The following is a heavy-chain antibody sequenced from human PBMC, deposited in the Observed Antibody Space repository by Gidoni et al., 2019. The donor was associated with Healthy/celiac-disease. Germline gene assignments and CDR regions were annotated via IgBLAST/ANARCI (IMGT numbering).Heavy chain of an antibody. V-gene: IGHV4-59*01. CDR1: GGSIRSYY. CDR3: ARGMEDLDAFDI. J-gene: IGHJ3*02. D-gene: IGHD1-1*01. Sequence: QVQLQESGPGLVKPSETLSLTCTVSGGSIRSYYWSWIRQPPGKGLEWIGYIYYSGSTNYNPSLKSRVTRSVDTSKNQFSLKLSSVTAADTAVYYCARGMEDLDAFDIWGQGTMVTVSS. CDR2: IYYSGST.